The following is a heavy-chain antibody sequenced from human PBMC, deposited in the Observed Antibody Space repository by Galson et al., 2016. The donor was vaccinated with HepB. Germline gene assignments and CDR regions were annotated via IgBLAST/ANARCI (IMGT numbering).Heavy chain of an antibody. V-gene: IGHV6-1*01. CDR2: TYYRSQWFS. CDR1: GDSVTSDETM. J-gene: IGHJ6*02. Sequence: CAISGDSVTSDETMWNWIRQSPSRSLEWLGRTYYRSQWFSEYAMSVLGRITVTADTSRNQFSLQLDSVTPDDTAAYFCTRGYMQTGMNVWGQGTTVTVSS. CDR3: TRGYMQTGMNV. D-gene: IGHD5-18*01.